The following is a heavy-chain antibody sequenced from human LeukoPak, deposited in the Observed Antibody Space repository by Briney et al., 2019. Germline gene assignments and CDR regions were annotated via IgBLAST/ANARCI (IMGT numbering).Heavy chain of an antibody. Sequence: GRSLRLSCAASGFTFNSYAMHWVRQAPGKGLEYVSAISDSGGSTYYADSVKGRFTISRDNSKNTLYLQMSSLRAEDTAVYFCVRGYSFGPYGMDVWGQGTTVTVSS. D-gene: IGHD2-15*01. CDR1: GFTFNSYA. CDR3: VRGYSFGPYGMDV. J-gene: IGHJ6*02. V-gene: IGHV3-64D*09. CDR2: ISDSGGST.